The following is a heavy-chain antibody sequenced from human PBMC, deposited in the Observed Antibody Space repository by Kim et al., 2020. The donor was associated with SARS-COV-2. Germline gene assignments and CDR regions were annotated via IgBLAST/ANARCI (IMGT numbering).Heavy chain of an antibody. V-gene: IGHV3-49*03. CDR3: TRDVTWSGYGSGWYAEDFQH. CDR1: GFTFGDYA. CDR2: IRNKANGETT. Sequence: GGSLRLSCTASGFTFGDYAMNWFRQAPGKGLEWVGFIRNKANGETTEYAASVKGRFTISRDDSKSIAYLQMNSLKTEDTAVYYCTRDVTWSGYGSGWYAEDFQHWGQGTLVTVSS. J-gene: IGHJ1*01. D-gene: IGHD6-19*01.